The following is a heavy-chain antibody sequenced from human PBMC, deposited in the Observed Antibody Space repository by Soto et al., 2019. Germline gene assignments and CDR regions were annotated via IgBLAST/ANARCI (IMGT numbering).Heavy chain of an antibody. CDR2: IEPSDSYT. Sequence: PGESLKISCKGSGYSFTSYWISWVRQMPGKGLEWMGRIEPSDSYTNYSPSFQGHVTISADKSISTAYLQWSSLKASDTAMYYCATTIVVVTATYYGMDVWGQGTTVTVSS. V-gene: IGHV5-10-1*01. CDR1: GYSFTSYW. CDR3: ATTIVVVTATYYGMDV. J-gene: IGHJ6*02. D-gene: IGHD2-21*02.